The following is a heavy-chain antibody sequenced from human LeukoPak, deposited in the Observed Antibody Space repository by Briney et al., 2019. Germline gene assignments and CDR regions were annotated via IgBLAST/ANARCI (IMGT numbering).Heavy chain of an antibody. D-gene: IGHD2-21*02. CDR1: GGSFSGYY. J-gene: IGHJ4*02. Sequence: SETLSLTCAVYGGSFSGYYWSWIRQAPGKGLEWIGEINHSGSTNYNPSLKSRVTISVDTSKNQFSLKLSSVTAADTAVYYCARGRRAVVTAIRHFDYWGQGTLVTVYS. V-gene: IGHV4-34*01. CDR2: INHSGST. CDR3: ARGRRAVVTAIRHFDY.